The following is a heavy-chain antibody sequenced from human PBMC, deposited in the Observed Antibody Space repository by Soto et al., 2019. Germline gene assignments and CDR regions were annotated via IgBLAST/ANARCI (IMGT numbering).Heavy chain of an antibody. CDR2: INHSGST. CDR3: ANSARAPHYYXFWSAVLPDYYYYGMDV. V-gene: IGHV4-34*01. D-gene: IGHD3-3*01. J-gene: IGHJ6*02. CDR1: GGSFSCYY. Sequence: SGALSLTSDVYGGSFSCYYRSWIRQPPGKGLEWIGEINHSGSTNYNPSLKSRVTISVDTPKNQFSLKLSSVTAADTAVYYCANSARAPHYYXFWSAVLPDYYYYGMDVWGQGATVTVSS.